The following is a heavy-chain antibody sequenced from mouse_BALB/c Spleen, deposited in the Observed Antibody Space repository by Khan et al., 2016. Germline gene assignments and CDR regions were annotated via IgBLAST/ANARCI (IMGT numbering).Heavy chain of an antibody. V-gene: IGHV1-4*01. CDR1: GYTFTSYT. CDR2: IDPNNDYT. CDR3: ARERAVVANFDY. J-gene: IGHJ2*01. D-gene: IGHD1-1*01. Sequence: QVQLQQSGTELARPGASMKMSCKASGYTFTSYTIHWVKQRPGQGLEWIGYIDPNNDYTDYNQKFKGKATLTADKSSSTAYMQLSSLTSEDSAVYFCARERAVVANFDYWGQGTTLTVSS.